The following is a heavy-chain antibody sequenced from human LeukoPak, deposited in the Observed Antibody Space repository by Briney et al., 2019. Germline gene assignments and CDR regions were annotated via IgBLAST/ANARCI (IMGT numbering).Heavy chain of an antibody. CDR1: GFTFTSHW. J-gene: IGHJ4*02. Sequence: GGSLRLSCAASGFTFTSHWMSWVRHLPGKGLEWVAKVKQDGSDKYYVDSVKGRFTISRDNAKNSVNLQMNSLRAEDTAVYYCARHCTNGVCLDYWGQGTLVTVSS. CDR2: VKQDGSDK. CDR3: ARHCTNGVCLDY. V-gene: IGHV3-7*01. D-gene: IGHD2-8*01.